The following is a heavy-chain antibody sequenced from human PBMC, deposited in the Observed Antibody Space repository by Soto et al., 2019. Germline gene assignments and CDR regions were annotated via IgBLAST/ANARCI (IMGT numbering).Heavy chain of an antibody. Sequence: PGGSLRLSCAASGFTFSSYAMTWVRQAPGKGLEWVSGISGSGGSTYYADSVKGRFTISRDNSKNTLYLQMNSLRAEDTAVYYCAKVLPSRSITIIVVVISLDSWGQGTLVTVSS. J-gene: IGHJ4*02. CDR3: AKVLPSRSITIIVVVISLDS. D-gene: IGHD3-22*01. CDR2: ISGSGGST. CDR1: GFTFSSYA. V-gene: IGHV3-23*01.